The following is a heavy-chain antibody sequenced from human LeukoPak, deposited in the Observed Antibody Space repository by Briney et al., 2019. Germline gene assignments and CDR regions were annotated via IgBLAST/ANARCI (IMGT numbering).Heavy chain of an antibody. V-gene: IGHV3-11*05. Sequence: GGSLRLSCAASGFTFSDYYMNWIRQAPGRGLEWISYISSSSDYTTYADSVKGRFTISRDNSKNSLYLQMSSLRAEDSAVYYCARDPPGDGGVTLDYWGQGTLVTVSS. CDR2: ISSSSDYT. J-gene: IGHJ4*02. CDR3: ARDPPGDGGVTLDY. CDR1: GFTFSDYY. D-gene: IGHD2-8*02.